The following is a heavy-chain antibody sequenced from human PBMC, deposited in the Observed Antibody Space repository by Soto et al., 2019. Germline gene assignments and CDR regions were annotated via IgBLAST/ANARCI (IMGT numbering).Heavy chain of an antibody. D-gene: IGHD5-18*01. CDR3: ARGPRTQLWFPNVY. V-gene: IGHV1-2*02. Sequence: QVQLVQSVAEVQKPGTSVKVSCQASGYTFSDYYLHWLRQAPGQGIEWMGWISPKSGGTHYDPKFEGRVTLTTDTSISTAFMELSRLTSDDTAVYYCARGPRTQLWFPNVYWGQGTLVTVSS. J-gene: IGHJ4*02. CDR2: ISPKSGGT. CDR1: GYTFSDYY.